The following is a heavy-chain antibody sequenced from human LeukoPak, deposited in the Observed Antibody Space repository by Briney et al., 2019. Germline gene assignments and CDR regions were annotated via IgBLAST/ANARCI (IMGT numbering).Heavy chain of an antibody. J-gene: IGHJ1*01. CDR3: ARVHYGNYAEYFQH. V-gene: IGHV4-34*01. Sequence: SETLPLTCAVYGGSFSAYSWSWIRLPPGKGLEWIGEINHSGSTNYNPSLKSRVTMSVDTSRNHFSLKLTSVTAADTAVYYCARVHYGNYAEYFQHWGQGTLVTVSS. CDR2: INHSGST. D-gene: IGHD4-11*01. CDR1: GGSFSAYS.